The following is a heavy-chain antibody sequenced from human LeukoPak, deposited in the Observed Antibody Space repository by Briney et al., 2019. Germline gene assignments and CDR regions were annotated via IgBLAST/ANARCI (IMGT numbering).Heavy chain of an antibody. D-gene: IGHD3-22*01. V-gene: IGHV1-2*02. CDR2: INPNSGGT. CDR1: GYTFTGYY. Sequence: ASVKVSCKASGYTFTGYYMHWVRQAPGQGLEWMGWINPNSGGTNYAQKFQGRVTMTRDTSISTAHMELSSLRSEDTAVYYCATVARYYDSSGYSPYFDYWGQGTLVTVSS. CDR3: ATVARYYDSSGYSPYFDY. J-gene: IGHJ4*02.